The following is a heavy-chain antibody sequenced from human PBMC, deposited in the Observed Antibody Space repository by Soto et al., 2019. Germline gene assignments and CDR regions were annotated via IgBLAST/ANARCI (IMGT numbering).Heavy chain of an antibody. J-gene: IGHJ5*01. D-gene: IGHD1-26*01. CDR3: ETTDSGSLESSWFDS. Sequence: GGSLRLSCAASEFTFSSFAMHWVRQAPGKGPEWVAGISNDGSNKIYADSVKGRFTISRDNSKNTLYLQMNSLRPEDTAVYYCETTDSGSLESSWFDSWGQGTLVTVSS. CDR2: ISNDGSNK. V-gene: IGHV3-30-3*01. CDR1: EFTFSSFA.